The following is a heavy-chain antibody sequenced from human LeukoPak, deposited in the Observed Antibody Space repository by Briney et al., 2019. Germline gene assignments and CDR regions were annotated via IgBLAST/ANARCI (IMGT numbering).Heavy chain of an antibody. D-gene: IGHD1-26*01. V-gene: IGHV3-21*01. CDR2: ISSSSTYI. J-gene: IGHJ4*02. Sequence: KTGGSLRLSCAASGFTFSTYGMSWVRQAPGKGLEWVSSISSSSTYIYYADSVKGRFTISRDNAKNSLYLQMNSLRAEDTAVYYCARQQRELLYYFDYWGQGTLVTVSS. CDR3: ARQQRELLYYFDY. CDR1: GFTFSTYG.